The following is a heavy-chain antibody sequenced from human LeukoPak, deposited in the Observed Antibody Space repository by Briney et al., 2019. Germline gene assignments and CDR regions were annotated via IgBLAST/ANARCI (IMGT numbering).Heavy chain of an antibody. CDR2: VNHSGST. J-gene: IGHJ4*02. D-gene: IGHD6-13*01. Sequence: SETLSLTCAVYGESFSGYYWSWIRQPPGKGLEWIGEVNHSGSTNYNPSLKSRVTISVDTSKNQISLKLSSVTAADTGVYYCARAEITAAGVPFDYWGQGTLVTVSS. CDR3: ARAEITAAGVPFDY. CDR1: GESFSGYY. V-gene: IGHV4-34*01.